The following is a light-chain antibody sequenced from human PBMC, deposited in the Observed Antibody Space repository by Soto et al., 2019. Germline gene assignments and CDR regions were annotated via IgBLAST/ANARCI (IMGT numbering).Light chain of an antibody. CDR3: QQSYTMPKT. J-gene: IGKJ1*01. CDR1: QCISSY. Sequence: ENPITPSPSPLSAYLRERVNNPFPASQCISSYLNWCQQKPGKAPNLLIYAASSLQSGVPSRISGSGSGTDFTLTISSLQPEDFATYYCQQSYTMPKTFGQGTKV. V-gene: IGKV1-39*01. CDR2: AAS.